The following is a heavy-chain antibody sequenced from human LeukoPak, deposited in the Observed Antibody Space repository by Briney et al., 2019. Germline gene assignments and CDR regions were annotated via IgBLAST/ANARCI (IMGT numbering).Heavy chain of an antibody. CDR3: AKSPGRYYDSSGYLLGY. CDR2: ISGSGGST. J-gene: IGHJ4*02. CDR1: GFTFSSYS. D-gene: IGHD3-22*01. V-gene: IGHV3-23*01. Sequence: GGSLRLSCAASGFTFSSYSMNWVRQAPGKGLEWVSAISGSGGSTYYADSVKGRFTISRDNSKNALYLQMNSLRAEDTAVYHCAKSPGRYYDSSGYLLGYWGQGTLVTVSS.